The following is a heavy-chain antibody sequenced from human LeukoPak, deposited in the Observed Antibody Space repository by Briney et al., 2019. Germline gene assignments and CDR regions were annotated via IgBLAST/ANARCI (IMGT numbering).Heavy chain of an antibody. CDR3: ARGGLRTDIVVVPAATHYYYYGMDV. J-gene: IGHJ6*02. Sequence: GGSLRLSCAASGFTVSSNYMSWVRQAPGKGLEWVSVIYSGGSTYYADSVKGRFTISRDNSKNTLYLQMNSLRAEGTAVYYCARGGLRTDIVVVPAATHYYYYGMDVWGQGTTVTVSS. V-gene: IGHV3-66*01. CDR2: IYSGGST. D-gene: IGHD2-2*01. CDR1: GFTVSSNY.